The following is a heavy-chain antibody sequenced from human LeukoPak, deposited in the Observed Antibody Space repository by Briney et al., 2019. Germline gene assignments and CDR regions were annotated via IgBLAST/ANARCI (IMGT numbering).Heavy chain of an antibody. D-gene: IGHD6-19*01. CDR1: GFTFSNYW. V-gene: IGHV3-74*01. Sequence: GGSLRLSCAASGFTFSNYWMHWVRLPPGKGLVWVSRINGDESSTAYADSVKGRFTISRDNAKNSLYLQMNSLRAEDTAVYYCAREPGDSSGWSEWGQGTLVTVSS. J-gene: IGHJ4*02. CDR2: INGDESST. CDR3: AREPGDSSGWSE.